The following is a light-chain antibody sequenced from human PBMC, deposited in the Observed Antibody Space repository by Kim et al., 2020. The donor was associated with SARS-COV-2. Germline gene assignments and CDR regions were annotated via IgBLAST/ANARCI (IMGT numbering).Light chain of an antibody. V-gene: IGKV3-15*01. CDR3: QQYNEWPLT. J-gene: IGKJ4*01. CDR2: GAS. Sequence: EIVMTQSPATLSVSPWERATLSCRASQNVGSNLAWYQQKPGQAPRLLIYGASTRATGIPARSSGSGSGTEFTLTISSLQSEDFAVYYCQQYNEWPLTFGGGTKVDIK. CDR1: QNVGSN.